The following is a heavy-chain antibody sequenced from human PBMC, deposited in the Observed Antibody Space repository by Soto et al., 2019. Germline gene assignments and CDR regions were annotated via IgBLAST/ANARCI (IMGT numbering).Heavy chain of an antibody. Sequence: QVQLVESGGGVVQPGRSVRLSCAASGFTFSSYGMHWVRQAPGKGLEWVAVISYDGSNKYYADSVKGRFTISRDNSKNTLYLQMNSLRAEDTAVYYCAIPTDNSQGWGQGTLVTVSS. CDR2: ISYDGSNK. D-gene: IGHD1-20*01. CDR1: GFTFSSYG. CDR3: AIPTDNSQG. J-gene: IGHJ4*02. V-gene: IGHV3-30*03.